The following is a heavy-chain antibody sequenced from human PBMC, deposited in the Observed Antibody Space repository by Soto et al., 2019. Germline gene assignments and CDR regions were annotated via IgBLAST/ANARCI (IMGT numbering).Heavy chain of an antibody. V-gene: IGHV3-9*01. CDR1: GFTFDDYA. Sequence: EVQLVESGGGLVQPGRSLRLSCAASGFTFDDYAMHWVRQXPGXXLEWVSGISWNSGSIGYADSVKGRFTISRDNAKNSLYLQMNSLRAEDTALXYCATXXXTVTNVDYWGQGTLVTVSS. CDR2: ISWNSGSI. J-gene: IGHJ4*02. CDR3: ATXXXTVTNVDY. D-gene: IGHD4-17*01.